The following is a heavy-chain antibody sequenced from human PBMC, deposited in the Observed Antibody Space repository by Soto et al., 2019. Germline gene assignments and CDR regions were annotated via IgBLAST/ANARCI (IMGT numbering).Heavy chain of an antibody. CDR2: IYYSGST. Sequence: SETLSLTCTVSGGSISRGGYYWSWIRQHPGKGLEWIGYIYYSGSTYYNPSLKSRVTISVDTSKNQFSLKLSSVTAADTAVYYCARSYYGSSGYYYGFDYWGQGTLVTVSS. CDR3: ARSYYGSSGYYYGFDY. CDR1: GGSISRGGYY. D-gene: IGHD3-22*01. V-gene: IGHV4-31*03. J-gene: IGHJ4*02.